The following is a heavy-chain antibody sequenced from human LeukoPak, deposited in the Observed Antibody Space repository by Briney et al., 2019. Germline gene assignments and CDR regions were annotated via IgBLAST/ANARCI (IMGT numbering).Heavy chain of an antibody. CDR3: ATHPSTSYRYNWFDP. J-gene: IGHJ5*02. V-gene: IGHV1-46*03. D-gene: IGHD1-26*01. Sequence: ASVKVSCKASGYTFTSYYMHWVRQAPGQGLEWMGIINPSGGSTSYAQKFQGRVTMTKDTSTSTVYMELSSLRSEDTAVYYCATHPSTSYRYNWFDPWGQGTLVTVSS. CDR1: GYTFTSYY. CDR2: INPSGGST.